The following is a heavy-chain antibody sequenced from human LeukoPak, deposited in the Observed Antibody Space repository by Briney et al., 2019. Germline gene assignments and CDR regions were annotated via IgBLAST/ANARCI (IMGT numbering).Heavy chain of an antibody. CDR1: GGSISSSSYY. D-gene: IGHD2-15*01. V-gene: IGHV4-39*07. CDR2: IYYSGST. CDR3: ARTEDIVVVVAANYAFDI. Sequence: SSETLSLTCTVSGGSISSSSYYWGWIRQPPGKGLEWIGSIYYSGSTYYNPSLKSRVTISVDTSKNQFSLKLSSVTAADTAVYYCARTEDIVVVVAANYAFDIWGQGTMVTVSS. J-gene: IGHJ3*02.